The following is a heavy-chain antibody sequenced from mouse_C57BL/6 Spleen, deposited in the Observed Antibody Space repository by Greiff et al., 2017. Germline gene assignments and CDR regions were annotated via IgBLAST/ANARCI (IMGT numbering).Heavy chain of an antibody. CDR2: IYPGDGDT. V-gene: IGHV1-82*01. CDR1: GYAFSSSW. CDR3: ARAPGDWYFCV. J-gene: IGHJ1*03. D-gene: IGHD4-1*01. Sequence: QVQLQQSGPELVKPGASVKISCKASGYAFSSSWMNWVKQRPGKGLEWIGRIYPGDGDTNYNGKFKGKATLTADTSSSTAYMQLSSLTSEDSAVYVCARAPGDWYFCVWGTGTTVTVST.